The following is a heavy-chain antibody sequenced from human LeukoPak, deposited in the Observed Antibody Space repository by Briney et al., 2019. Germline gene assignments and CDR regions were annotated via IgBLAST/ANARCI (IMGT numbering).Heavy chain of an antibody. CDR2: ISGSGGST. CDR3: AKASAMIVVVSKHFDY. J-gene: IGHJ4*02. D-gene: IGHD3-22*01. V-gene: IGHV3-23*01. CDR1: GFTFSSYA. Sequence: GGSLRLSCAASGFTFSSYAMSWVRQAPGKGLEWVSAISGSGGSTYYADSVKGRFTISRGNSKNTLYLQMNSLRAEDTAVYYCAKASAMIVVVSKHFDYWGQGTLVTVSS.